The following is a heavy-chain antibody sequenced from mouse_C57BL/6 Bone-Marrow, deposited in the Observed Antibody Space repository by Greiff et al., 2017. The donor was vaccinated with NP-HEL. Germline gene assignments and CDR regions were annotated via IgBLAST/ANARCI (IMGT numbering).Heavy chain of an antibody. V-gene: IGHV1-63*01. CDR2: IYPGGGYT. CDR3: ARGWLLRNWYFDV. J-gene: IGHJ1*03. CDR1: GYTFTNYW. D-gene: IGHD2-3*01. Sequence: VQLQQSGAELVRPGPSVKMSCKASGYTFTNYWIGWAKQRPGHGLEWIGDIYPGGGYTNYNEKFKGKATLTADKSSSTAYMQFSSLTSEDAAIYYCARGWLLRNWYFDVWGTGTTVTVSS.